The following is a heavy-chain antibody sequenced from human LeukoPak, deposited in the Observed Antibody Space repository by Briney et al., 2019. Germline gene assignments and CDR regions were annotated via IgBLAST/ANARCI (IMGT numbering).Heavy chain of an antibody. V-gene: IGHV3-7*01. J-gene: IGHJ4*02. CDR3: ARDIEAAGLFLDY. Sequence: PGGSLRLSCAASGYTFSSYWMSWVRQAPGKGLEWVANTNYDGSEKYYVDSVKGGFTISRDNAKNSLYLQMNSLRAEDTAVYYCARDIEAAGLFLDYWGQGTLVTVSS. CDR2: TNYDGSEK. CDR1: GYTFSSYW. D-gene: IGHD6-13*01.